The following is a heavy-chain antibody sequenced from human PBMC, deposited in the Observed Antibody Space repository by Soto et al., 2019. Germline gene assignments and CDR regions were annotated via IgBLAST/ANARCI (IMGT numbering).Heavy chain of an antibody. J-gene: IGHJ4*02. V-gene: IGHV3-23*01. D-gene: IGHD3-22*01. CDR2: ISGTGGST. CDR3: VKAMTIGCYLFDY. Sequence: PGGSLRLSCAASGFTFSSYAMSWVRQAPGQGLEWVSTISGTGGSTYYPDSVKGRFTISRDNSKNTVYLQMNSLRAEDAAVYYCVKAMTIGCYLFDYWGQGTLVTVSS. CDR1: GFTFSSYA.